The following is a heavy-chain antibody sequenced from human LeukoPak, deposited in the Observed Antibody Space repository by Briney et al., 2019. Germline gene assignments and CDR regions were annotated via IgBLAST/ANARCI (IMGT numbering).Heavy chain of an antibody. CDR2: ISYDGSNK. Sequence: GGSLRLSCAASGFTFSSYAMHWVRQAPGKGLEWVAVISYDGSNKYYADSVKGRFTISRDNAKNSLYLQMNSLRAEDTAVYYCARAGSSWKYNWFDPWGQGTLVTVSS. D-gene: IGHD6-13*01. CDR1: GFTFSSYA. J-gene: IGHJ5*02. CDR3: ARAGSSWKYNWFDP. V-gene: IGHV3-30*04.